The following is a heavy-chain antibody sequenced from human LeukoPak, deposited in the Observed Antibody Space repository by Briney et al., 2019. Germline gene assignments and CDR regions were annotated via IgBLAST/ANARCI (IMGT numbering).Heavy chain of an antibody. D-gene: IGHD3-9*01. CDR1: GYTLTELS. CDR3: ATPPVLRYFDWLPHTRWYFDL. CDR2: FDPEDGET. V-gene: IGHV1-24*01. Sequence: ASVKVSCKVSGYTLTELSMHWVRQAPGKGLEWMGGFDPEDGETIYAQKFQGRVTMTEDTSTDTAYMELSSLRSEDTAVYYCATPPVLRYFDWLPHTRWYFDLWGRGTLVTVSS. J-gene: IGHJ2*01.